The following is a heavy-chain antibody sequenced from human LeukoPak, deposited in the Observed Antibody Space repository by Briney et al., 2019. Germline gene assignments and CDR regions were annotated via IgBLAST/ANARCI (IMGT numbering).Heavy chain of an antibody. D-gene: IGHD1-14*01. CDR1: GNTLCSHI. CDR3: ARERPTTTAFHV. Sequence: GAAVKDSWKTSGNTLCSHIVSWVPQAPGQRLDWMGWINAGNGNTKYSEKFQGKVTITRDTSASTVYMEMSSLRSEDTAVYYCARERPTTTAFHVWGQGTMVTVS. V-gene: IGHV1-3*01. J-gene: IGHJ3*01. CDR2: INAGNGNT.